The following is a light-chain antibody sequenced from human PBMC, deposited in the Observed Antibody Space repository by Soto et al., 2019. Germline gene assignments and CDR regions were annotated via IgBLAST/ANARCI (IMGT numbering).Light chain of an antibody. V-gene: IGKV1D-12*01. J-gene: IGKJ3*01. Sequence: DIQMTQSPSSVSASVGDRVTITCRASQGIHNWLAWYQQKPGKAPKLLISAVSSLQSGVPSRFSGSGFGTDFTLTISSLQPEDFATYYCQQANTFPLTFVPGTKVDIK. CDR3: QQANTFPLT. CDR2: AVS. CDR1: QGIHNW.